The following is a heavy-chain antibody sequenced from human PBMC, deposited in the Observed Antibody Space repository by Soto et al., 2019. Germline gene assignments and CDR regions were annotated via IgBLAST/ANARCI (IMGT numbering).Heavy chain of an antibody. Sequence: SETLSLTCTVSGGAIIDTNYYWGWIRQPPGKGLEWIGSIFHSGNTYYNPSLESRVTISVDTSKNQFSLMLNSVTAADTAVYYCARDRDDYYDSSGFDYWGQGTLVTASS. CDR2: IFHSGNT. CDR3: ARDRDDYYDSSGFDY. V-gene: IGHV4-39*07. D-gene: IGHD3-22*01. J-gene: IGHJ4*02. CDR1: GGAIIDTNYY.